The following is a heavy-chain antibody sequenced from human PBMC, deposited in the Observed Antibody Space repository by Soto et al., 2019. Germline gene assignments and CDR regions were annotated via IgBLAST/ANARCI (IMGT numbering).Heavy chain of an antibody. V-gene: IGHV4-4*08. CDR2: VYTSDYT. D-gene: IGHD3-10*01. CDR1: GASIRSYY. CDR3: ASSAGHSGDLFYYNGMDV. Sequence: NPSETLSLTCSVSGASIRSYYWHWIRQPPGKGLEWIGYVYTSDYTRYSASLKSRVTISVDTSKSQFYLRLNSVTAADTAVYYCASSAGHSGDLFYYNGMDVWGQGTTVTVSS. J-gene: IGHJ6*02.